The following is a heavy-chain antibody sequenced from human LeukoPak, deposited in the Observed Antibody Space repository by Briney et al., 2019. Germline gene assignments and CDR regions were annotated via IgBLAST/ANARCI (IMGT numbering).Heavy chain of an antibody. CDR3: ARGRSTGYPYYFEY. D-gene: IGHD5-12*01. Sequence: VASVKVSCKASGYTFTSYDINWVRQATGQGLEWMGWMNPNSGSTGYAQKFQGRVTITRSTSISTAYMELSGLRSEDTAVYYCARGRSTGYPYYFEYWGRGTLVTVSS. J-gene: IGHJ4*02. CDR2: MNPNSGST. CDR1: GYTFTSYD. V-gene: IGHV1-8*03.